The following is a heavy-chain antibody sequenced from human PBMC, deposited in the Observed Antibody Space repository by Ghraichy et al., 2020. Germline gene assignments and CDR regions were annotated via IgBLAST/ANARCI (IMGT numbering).Heavy chain of an antibody. Sequence: SQTLSLTCDISGDSVSSNSVAWSWIRQSPGRGLEWLRRTYRMTIEYAESVKSRITINPDTSKNQLSLHLNSVTLEDTAVYYCARGINNAFDIWGQGTMVTVSS. V-gene: IGHV6-1*01. CDR1: GDSVSSNSVA. D-gene: IGHD1-14*01. CDR3: ARGINNAFDI. J-gene: IGHJ3*02. CDR2: TYRMTI.